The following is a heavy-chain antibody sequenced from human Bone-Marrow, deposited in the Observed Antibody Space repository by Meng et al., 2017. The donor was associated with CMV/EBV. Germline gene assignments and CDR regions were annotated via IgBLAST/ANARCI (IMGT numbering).Heavy chain of an antibody. CDR1: GYTFTSYG. CDR2: ISAYNGNT. V-gene: IGHV1-18*01. J-gene: IGHJ6*01. CDR3: ARAGATPGYYYGMDV. Sequence: ASVKVSCKASGYTFTSYGISWVRQAPGQGLEWMGWISAYNGNTNYAQKLQGRVTMTTDTSTSTAYMELRSLRSDDTAVYYCARAGATPGYYYGMDVWGQGTTVTVSS. D-gene: IGHD1-26*01.